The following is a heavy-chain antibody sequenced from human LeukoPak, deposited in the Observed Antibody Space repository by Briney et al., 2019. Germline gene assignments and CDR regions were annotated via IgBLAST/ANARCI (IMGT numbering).Heavy chain of an antibody. J-gene: IGHJ4*02. CDR3: AKDFGFDAGIAGDY. D-gene: IGHD6-13*01. Sequence: GGSLRLSCAASGFTFSSYGMHWVRQAPGKGLEWVAVVSYDGSNKYYADSVKGRFTISRDNSKNTLYLQMNSLRAEDTAVYYCAKDFGFDAGIAGDYWGQGTLVTVSS. CDR2: VSYDGSNK. V-gene: IGHV3-30*18. CDR1: GFTFSSYG.